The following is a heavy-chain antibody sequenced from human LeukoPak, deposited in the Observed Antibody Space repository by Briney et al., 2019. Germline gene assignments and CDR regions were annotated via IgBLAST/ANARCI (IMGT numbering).Heavy chain of an antibody. J-gene: IGHJ6*02. D-gene: IGHD1-14*01. CDR3: ATLGAQPGFWYYYYGMDV. CDR2: VNPNSGNT. V-gene: IGHV1-8*01. CDR1: GYTFTSYD. Sequence: ASVKVSCKASGYTFTSYDINWVRQATGQGLEWMGWVNPNSGNTGYAQKFRGRVTMTRNTSISTAYMELSSLRSEDTAVYYCATLGAQPGFWYYYYGMDVWGQGTTVTVSS.